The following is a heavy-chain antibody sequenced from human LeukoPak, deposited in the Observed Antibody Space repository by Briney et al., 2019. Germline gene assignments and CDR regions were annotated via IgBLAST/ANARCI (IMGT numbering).Heavy chain of an antibody. CDR2: IYTSGSA. D-gene: IGHD5/OR15-5a*01. V-gene: IGHV4-4*07. J-gene: IGHJ6*03. CDR3: ARAVGMSVPASFYYYYYMDV. Sequence: PSETLSLTCTVSGGSISSDYWSWIRQPAGKGRWWIGRIYTSGSANYNPSLKSRVTMSVDTSKNQFSLKLSYVTAADTAVYYCARAVGMSVPASFYYYYYMDVWGKGTTVTVSS. CDR1: GGSISSDY.